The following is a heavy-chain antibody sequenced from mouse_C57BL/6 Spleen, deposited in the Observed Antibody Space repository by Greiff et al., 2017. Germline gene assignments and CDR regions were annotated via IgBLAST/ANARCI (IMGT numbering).Heavy chain of an antibody. Sequence: EVKLQQSGPELVKPGASVKISCKASGYTFTDYYMNWVKQSHGKSLEWIGDINPNNGGTSYNQKFKGKATLTVDKSSSTAYMELRSLTSEDSAVYYCARGDDYVPNAYWGQGTLVTVSA. CDR2: INPNNGGT. V-gene: IGHV1-26*01. D-gene: IGHD2-4*01. CDR3: ARGDDYVPNAY. J-gene: IGHJ3*01. CDR1: GYTFTDYY.